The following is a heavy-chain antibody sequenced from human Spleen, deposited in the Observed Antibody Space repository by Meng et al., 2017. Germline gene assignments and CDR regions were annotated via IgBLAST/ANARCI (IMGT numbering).Heavy chain of an antibody. J-gene: IGHJ5*02. CDR2: ISSSGRII. V-gene: IGHV3-11*01. CDR1: GFTFSDYY. D-gene: IGHD1-7*01. CDR3: TTERTGTTEERRTRFDP. Sequence: GGSLRLSCAASGFTFSDYYISWIRQAPGKGLKWVSYISSSGRIIYYADSVKGRFTISRDDSKNTLYLQMNSLKTEDTAVYYCTTERTGTTEERRTRFDPWGQGTLVTVSS.